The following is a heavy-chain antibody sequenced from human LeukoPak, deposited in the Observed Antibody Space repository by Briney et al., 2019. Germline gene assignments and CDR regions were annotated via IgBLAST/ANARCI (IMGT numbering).Heavy chain of an antibody. Sequence: PSETLSLTCAVYGGSFSGHYWRWIRQPPGKGLEWIGEINHSGSTNYNPSLKSRVTISVDTSKNQFSLKLSSVTAADTAVYYCARIAKQWLVNWFDPWGQGTLVTVSS. CDR2: INHSGST. CDR3: ARIAKQWLVNWFDP. V-gene: IGHV4-34*01. J-gene: IGHJ5*02. D-gene: IGHD6-19*01. CDR1: GGSFSGHY.